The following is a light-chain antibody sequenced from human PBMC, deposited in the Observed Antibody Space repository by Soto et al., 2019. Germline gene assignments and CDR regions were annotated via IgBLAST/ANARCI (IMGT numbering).Light chain of an antibody. CDR2: EES. V-gene: IGKV1-9*01. CDR3: HQVKTYPRT. J-gene: IGKJ4*01. Sequence: DIPLTQSPSFLSASVGDRVTITCRPSQAVPNNMAWYQQKPGKPPKLLIYEESTLHSGVPSRFSGRKSGTQFTLTIDSLQPEDFATYYCHQVKTYPRTFGGGTKVEIK. CDR1: QAVPNN.